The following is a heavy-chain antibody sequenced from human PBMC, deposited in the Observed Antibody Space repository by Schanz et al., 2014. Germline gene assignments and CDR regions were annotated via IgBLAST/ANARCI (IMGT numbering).Heavy chain of an antibody. Sequence: EVQLMESGGGLVQPGGSLRLSCAASGFTFSSYAMSWVRQAPGKGLEWVSAISGSGGSTYYADSVKGRFTISRDNSNKTVDLQMNSLRAEDTAVYYCARIGGSVFDYWAQGTLVTVSS. CDR1: GFTFSSYA. CDR2: ISGSGGST. J-gene: IGHJ4*02. V-gene: IGHV3-23*01. D-gene: IGHD3-10*01. CDR3: ARIGGSVFDY.